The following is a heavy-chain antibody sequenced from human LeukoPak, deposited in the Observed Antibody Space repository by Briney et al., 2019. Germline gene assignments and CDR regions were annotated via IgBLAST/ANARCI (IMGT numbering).Heavy chain of an antibody. CDR1: GGSISSGGYY. J-gene: IGHJ4*02. CDR3: ARVTTRGTRTRGYYFDY. D-gene: IGHD1-14*01. V-gene: IGHV4-31*03. Sequence: PSQTLSLTCTVSGGSISSGGYYWSWIPQHPGKGLEWIGYIYYSGSTYYNPSLKSRVTISVDTSKNQFSLKLSSVTAADTAVYYCARVTTRGTRTRGYYFDYWGQGTLVTVSS. CDR2: IYYSGST.